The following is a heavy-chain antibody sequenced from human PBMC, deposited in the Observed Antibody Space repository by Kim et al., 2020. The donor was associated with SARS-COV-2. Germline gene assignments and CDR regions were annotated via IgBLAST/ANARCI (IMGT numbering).Heavy chain of an antibody. J-gene: IGHJ4*02. D-gene: IGHD4-17*01. Sequence: DSVKGRFTISRDNSQNTLNLRMNSLRAEDTAVYYCARDTTTVTTSDYFDYWGQGTLVTVSS. V-gene: IGHV3-30*01. CDR3: ARDTTTVTTSDYFDY.